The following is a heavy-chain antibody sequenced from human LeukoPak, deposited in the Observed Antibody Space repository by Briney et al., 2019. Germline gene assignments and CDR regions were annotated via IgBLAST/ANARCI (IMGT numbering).Heavy chain of an antibody. J-gene: IGHJ4*02. Sequence: SETLSLTCTVPGGSISSSSYYWGWIRPPPGKGLEWIGSIYYSGSTYYNPSLKSRVTISVDTSKNQFSLKLSSVTAADTAVYYCASTYCSGGSCYSDYWGQGTLVTVSS. CDR2: IYYSGST. CDR3: ASTYCSGGSCYSDY. CDR1: GGSISSSSYY. V-gene: IGHV4-39*01. D-gene: IGHD2-15*01.